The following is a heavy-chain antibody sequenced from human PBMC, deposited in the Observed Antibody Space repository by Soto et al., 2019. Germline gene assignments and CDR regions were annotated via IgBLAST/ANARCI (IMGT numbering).Heavy chain of an antibody. CDR1: GGTFSSYA. CDR2: IIPIFGTA. V-gene: IGHV1-69*13. J-gene: IGHJ6*02. D-gene: IGHD3-22*01. CDR3: ARDDSSGCDVEMDYYYGMDV. Sequence: ASVKVSCKASGGTFSSYAISWVRQAPGQGLEWMGGIIPIFGTANYAQKFQGRVTITADESTSTAYMELSSLRSEDTAVYYCARDDSSGCDVEMDYYYGMDVWGQGTTVTVSS.